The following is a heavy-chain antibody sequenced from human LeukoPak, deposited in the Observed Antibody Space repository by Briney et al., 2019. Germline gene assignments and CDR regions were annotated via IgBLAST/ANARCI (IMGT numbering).Heavy chain of an antibody. V-gene: IGHV1-2*02. Sequence: GSLRVSCKASGYTLSDSNVHWVRQAPGQGREWRGWSGTNRGGTHHAPDFEGRATMTMDSAISTVYLDLRRLTSDDTAIYYCARSRRPFYYYGMHVWGLGTSVTVSS. CDR2: SGTNRGGT. J-gene: IGHJ6*02. CDR3: ARSRRPFYYYGMHV. CDR1: GYTLSDSN.